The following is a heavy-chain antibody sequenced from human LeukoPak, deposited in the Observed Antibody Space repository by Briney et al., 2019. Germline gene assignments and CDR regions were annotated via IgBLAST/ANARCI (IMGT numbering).Heavy chain of an antibody. CDR2: IYYSGST. J-gene: IGHJ5*02. CDR1: GGSISSYY. CDR3: ARGGVMVVVPAAMGTWFDP. V-gene: IGHV4-59*08. D-gene: IGHD2-2*01. Sequence: PSETLSLTCTVSGGSISSYYWSWIRRPPGKGLEWIGYIYYSGSTNYNPSLKSRVTISVDTSKNQFSLKLSSVTAADTAVYYCARGGVMVVVPAAMGTWFDPWGQGTLVTVSS.